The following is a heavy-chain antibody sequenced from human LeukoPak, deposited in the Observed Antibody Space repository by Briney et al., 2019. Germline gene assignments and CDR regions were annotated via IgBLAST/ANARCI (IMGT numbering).Heavy chain of an antibody. CDR3: ASFEGGLRLS. J-gene: IGHJ5*02. Sequence: PGGSLRLSCAASGLTVSSSYMSWVRQAPGKGLEWASVIYSGGSTYYADSVKGRFTTSRDNSKNTLFLQMNSLRAEDTAVYYCASFEGGLRLSWGQGTLVTVSS. D-gene: IGHD3-16*01. CDR1: GLTVSSSY. CDR2: IYSGGST. V-gene: IGHV3-66*02.